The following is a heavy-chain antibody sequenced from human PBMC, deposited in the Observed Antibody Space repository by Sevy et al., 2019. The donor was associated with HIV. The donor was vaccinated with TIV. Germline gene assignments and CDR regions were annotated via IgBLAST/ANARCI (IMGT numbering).Heavy chain of an antibody. Sequence: GGSLRLSCAASGFTFSKYSMSWVRQPPGKGLEWVSTLSFGCGEINHAGSVKGRFTISRDNSKNSLYLQMNNLRAEDTAVYYCAREGCTKPHDYWGQGTLVTVSS. CDR1: GFTFSKYS. D-gene: IGHD2-8*01. J-gene: IGHJ4*02. CDR3: AREGCTKPHDY. CDR2: LSFGCGEI. V-gene: IGHV3-23*01.